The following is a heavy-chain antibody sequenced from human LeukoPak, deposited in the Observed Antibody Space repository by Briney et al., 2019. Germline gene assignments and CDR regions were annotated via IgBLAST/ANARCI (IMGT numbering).Heavy chain of an antibody. CDR1: GGSISSYY. V-gene: IGHV4-59*01. Sequence: KTSETLSLTCTVSGGSISSYYWSWIRQPPGKGLEWIGYIYYSGSTNYNPSLKSRVTISVDTSKNQFSLKLSSVTAADTAVYYCAREGSMVRGVIYSSYYYYMDVWGKGTTVTVSS. J-gene: IGHJ6*03. D-gene: IGHD3-10*01. CDR3: AREGSMVRGVIYSSYYYYMDV. CDR2: IYYSGST.